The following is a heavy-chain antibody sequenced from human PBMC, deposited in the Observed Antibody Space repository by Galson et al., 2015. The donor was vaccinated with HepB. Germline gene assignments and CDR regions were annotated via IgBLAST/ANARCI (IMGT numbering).Heavy chain of an antibody. D-gene: IGHD3-22*01. CDR2: ITSISSTI. V-gene: IGHV3-48*02. CDR1: GFTFSSYR. J-gene: IGHJ4*02. Sequence: SLRLSCAASGFTFSSYRMNWVRQAPGKGLEWVSYITSISSTIYYADSVKGRFTISRDNAKNSLYLQMNSLRDDDTAVYYRARVGYYDSIDYWGQGTLVTVSS. CDR3: ARVGYYDSIDY.